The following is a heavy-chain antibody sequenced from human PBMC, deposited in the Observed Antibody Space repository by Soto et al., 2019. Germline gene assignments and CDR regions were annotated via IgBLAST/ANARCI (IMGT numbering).Heavy chain of an antibody. J-gene: IGHJ2*01. V-gene: IGHV2-5*02. Sequence: QITLKESGPTLVTPTQTLTLTCTCSGFSLVTSGMGMSWIRQPPGTALEWLALIYWDDDKRYSPSLKNRLTITKDTSKNQVVFTLTNLDPVYTATYYCAHSHYHSDNSGQYTYWYFELWGRGTLETVSS. CDR1: GFSLVTSGMG. D-gene: IGHD3-22*01. CDR2: IYWDDDK. CDR3: AHSHYHSDNSGQYTYWYFEL.